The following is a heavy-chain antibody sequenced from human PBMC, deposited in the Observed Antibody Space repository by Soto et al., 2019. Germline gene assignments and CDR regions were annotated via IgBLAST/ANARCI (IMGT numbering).Heavy chain of an antibody. CDR3: AKVRVGIDVDFDY. V-gene: IGHV3-23*01. CDR1: GFTFSNSA. Sequence: PGGSLRLSCAASGFTFSNSAMTWVRQAPAKGLEWVSTIRDSDSGGSTFYADSVKGRFTISRDDSKNTLYLQMSSLRAEDTAMYYCAKVRVGIDVDFDYWGQGALVTVPQ. CDR2: IRDSDSGGST. J-gene: IGHJ4*02. D-gene: IGHD2-21*01.